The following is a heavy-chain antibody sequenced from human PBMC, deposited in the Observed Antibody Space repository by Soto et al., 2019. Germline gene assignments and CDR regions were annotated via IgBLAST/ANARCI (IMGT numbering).Heavy chain of an antibody. CDR1: GFTFSSYW. J-gene: IGHJ6*02. D-gene: IGHD1-26*01. V-gene: IGHV3-7*01. CDR3: ARDPSIVGAVVEEYYDYYGMYA. Sequence: PGGSLRLSCAASGFTFSSYWMSWVRQAPGKGLEWVANIKQDGSEKYYVDSVKGRFTISRDNAKNSLYLQMNSLRAEDTAVYYCARDPSIVGAVVEEYYDYYGMYAWGQGTAVPVS. CDR2: IKQDGSEK.